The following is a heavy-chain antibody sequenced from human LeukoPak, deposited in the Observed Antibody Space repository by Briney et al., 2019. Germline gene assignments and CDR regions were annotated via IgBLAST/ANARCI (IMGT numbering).Heavy chain of an antibody. Sequence: PGGSLRLSCAASGFTFSSYGMHWVRQAPGKGLEWVAVIWYGGSNKYYADSVKGRFTISGDNSKNTLYLQMNSLRAEDTAVYYCAKPALAYCGGDCFPGFDYWGQGTLVTVSS. CDR2: IWYGGSNK. CDR1: GFTFSSYG. J-gene: IGHJ4*02. D-gene: IGHD2-21*01. V-gene: IGHV3-33*08. CDR3: AKPALAYCGGDCFPGFDY.